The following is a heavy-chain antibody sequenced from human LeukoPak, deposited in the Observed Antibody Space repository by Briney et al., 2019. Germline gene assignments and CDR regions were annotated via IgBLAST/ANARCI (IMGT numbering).Heavy chain of an antibody. CDR2: INPSGGST. CDR1: GYTFTGYY. J-gene: IGHJ4*02. V-gene: IGHV1-46*01. CDR3: ARDPHCSSTSCYKFDY. D-gene: IGHD2-2*02. Sequence: ASVKVSCKASGYTFTGYYMHWVRQAPGQGLEWMGIINPSGGSTSYAQKFQGRVTMTRDMSTSTVYMELSSLRSEDTAVYYCARDPHCSSTSCYKFDYWGQGTLVTVSS.